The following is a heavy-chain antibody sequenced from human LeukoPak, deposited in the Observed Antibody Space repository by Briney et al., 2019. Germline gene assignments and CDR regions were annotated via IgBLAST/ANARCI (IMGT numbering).Heavy chain of an antibody. Sequence: PSETLSLTCTVSGGSISSGSYYWSWIRQPAGKGLEWIGRIYTSGSPNYNPSLKSRVTISVDTSKNQFSLKLSSVTAADTAVYYRARDRGYSYGYFDYWGQGTLVTVSS. CDR3: ARDRGYSYGYFDY. J-gene: IGHJ4*02. CDR2: IYTSGSP. D-gene: IGHD5-18*01. V-gene: IGHV4-61*02. CDR1: GGSISSGSYY.